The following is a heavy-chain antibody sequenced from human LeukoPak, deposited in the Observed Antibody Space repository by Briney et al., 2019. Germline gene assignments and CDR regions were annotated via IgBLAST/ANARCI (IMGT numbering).Heavy chain of an antibody. CDR2: IYSGGST. V-gene: IGHV3-53*01. D-gene: IGHD3-22*01. CDR1: GFTVSSNY. Sequence: PWGSLRLSCAASGFTVSSNYMSWVRQAPGKGLEWVSVIYSGGSTYYADSVKGRFTISRDNSKNTLYLQMNSLRAEDTAVYYCARGWLGISYYMDAWGKGTTVTVSS. CDR3: ARGWLGISYYMDA. J-gene: IGHJ6*03.